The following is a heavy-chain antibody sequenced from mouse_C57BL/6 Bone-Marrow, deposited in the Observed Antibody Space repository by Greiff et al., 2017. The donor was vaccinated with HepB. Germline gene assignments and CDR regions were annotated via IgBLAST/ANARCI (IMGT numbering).Heavy chain of an antibody. CDR1: GFNIKDYY. D-gene: IGHD2-3*01. CDR2: IDPEDGDT. V-gene: IGHV14-1*01. Sequence: EVQLQQSGAELVRPGASVKLSCTASGFNIKDYYMHWVKQRPEQGLEWIGRIDPEDGDTEYAPKFQGKATMTADTSSNTAYLQLSSLTSEDTAVYYCTFDGYYRYYFDYWGQGTTLTVSS. J-gene: IGHJ2*01. CDR3: TFDGYYRYYFDY.